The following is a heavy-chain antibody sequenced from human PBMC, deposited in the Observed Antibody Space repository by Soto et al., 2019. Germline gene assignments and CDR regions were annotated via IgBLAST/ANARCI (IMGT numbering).Heavy chain of an antibody. D-gene: IGHD2-2*01. CDR1: GGTFSTYT. CDR2: IIPMFGTA. CDR3: AGRYCISTSCHYYGMDV. Sequence: QVQLVQSGAEVKKPGSSVKVSCKASGGTFSTYTINWVRQAPGQGLEWMGGIIPMFGTANYAQKFQGRVTITADESTSTAYMELSSLRSEEAAVYYCAGRYCISTSCHYYGMDVWGQGTTVTVSS. V-gene: IGHV1-69*12. J-gene: IGHJ6*02.